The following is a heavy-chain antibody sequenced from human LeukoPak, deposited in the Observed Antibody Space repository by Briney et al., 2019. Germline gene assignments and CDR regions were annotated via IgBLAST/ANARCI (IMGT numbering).Heavy chain of an antibody. CDR3: ARGLSGPAGIDY. V-gene: IGHV3-48*02. Sequence: GGSLRLSCAASGFTFSSSRMHWVRHTPGKGLVWVSYMSSSSSTTNYADSVKGRFTISRDNAKNSLYLQMNSLRDEDTAVYYYARGLSGPAGIDYWGQGALVTVSS. CDR1: GFTFSSSR. D-gene: IGHD2-2*01. J-gene: IGHJ4*02. CDR2: MSSSSSTT.